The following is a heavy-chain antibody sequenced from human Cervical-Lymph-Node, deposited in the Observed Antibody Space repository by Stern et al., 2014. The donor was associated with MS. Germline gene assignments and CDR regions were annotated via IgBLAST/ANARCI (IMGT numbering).Heavy chain of an antibody. D-gene: IGHD1-1*01. CDR1: GFTVSRDY. V-gene: IGHV3-53*01. Sequence: EVQLVESGGGVIQPGGSLRLSCKASGFTVSRDYMTWVRQAPGKGLEWVSLITNWGSTFYTDSVKFLFTISRDYSKNSVYRHMTIRRAEDTAMYYCARDTSSPERSDWWGQGTLVTVSS. CDR3: ARDTSSPERSDW. CDR2: ITNWGST. J-gene: IGHJ4*02.